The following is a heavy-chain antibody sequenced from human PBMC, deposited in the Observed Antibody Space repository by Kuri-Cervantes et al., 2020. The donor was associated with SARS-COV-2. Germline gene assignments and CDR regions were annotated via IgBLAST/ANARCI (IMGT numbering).Heavy chain of an antibody. CDR1: GFTFSSYD. D-gene: IGHD3-3*01. V-gene: IGHV3-64D*08. Sequence: GESLKISCAASGFTFSSYDMHWVRQATGKGLEYVSAISSNGGSTYYADSVKGRFTISRDNSKNTLYLQMSSLRAEDTAVYYCARRVRGEWLSQYYFDYWGQGTLVTVSS. J-gene: IGHJ4*02. CDR2: ISSNGGST. CDR3: ARRVRGEWLSQYYFDY.